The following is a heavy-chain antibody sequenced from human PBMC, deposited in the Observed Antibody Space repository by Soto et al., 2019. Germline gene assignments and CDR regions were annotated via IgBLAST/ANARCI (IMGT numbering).Heavy chain of an antibody. CDR2: IIPIFGTA. CDR1: GYTFTSYG. CDR3: ARGRELMVYAWGSHYYYYGMDV. D-gene: IGHD2-8*01. V-gene: IGHV1-69*13. Sequence: GASVKVSCKASGYTFTSYGISWVRQAPGQGLEWMGWIIPIFGTANYAQKFQGRVTITADESTSTAYMELSSLRSEDTAVYYCARGRELMVYAWGSHYYYYGMDVWGQGTTVTVSS. J-gene: IGHJ6*02.